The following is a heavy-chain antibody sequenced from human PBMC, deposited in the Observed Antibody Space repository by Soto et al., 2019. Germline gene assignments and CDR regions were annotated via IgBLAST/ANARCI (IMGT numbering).Heavy chain of an antibody. D-gene: IGHD1-7*01. Sequence: GALRLSCAASGFTFSSYSMNWVRQAPGKGLEWVSSISSSSYIYYADSVKGRFTISRDNAKNSLYLQMNSLRAEDTAVYYCARFEKELRIFDYWGQGTRVTVSS. CDR2: ISSSSYI. J-gene: IGHJ4*02. V-gene: IGHV3-21*01. CDR3: ARFEKELRIFDY. CDR1: GFTFSSYS.